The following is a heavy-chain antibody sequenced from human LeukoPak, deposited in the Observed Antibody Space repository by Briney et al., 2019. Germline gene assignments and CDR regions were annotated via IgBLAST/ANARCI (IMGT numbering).Heavy chain of an antibody. CDR2: ISSSSSTI. CDR3: ASTTVTTKIVGFDY. Sequence: GGSLRLSCAASGFTFSSYSMNWVRQAPGKGLEGVSYISSSSSTIYYADSVKGRFTISRDNAKNSLYLQMNTLRAEDTAVYYCASTTVTTKIVGFDYWGQGTLVTVSS. D-gene: IGHD4-17*01. V-gene: IGHV3-48*01. CDR1: GFTFSSYS. J-gene: IGHJ4*02.